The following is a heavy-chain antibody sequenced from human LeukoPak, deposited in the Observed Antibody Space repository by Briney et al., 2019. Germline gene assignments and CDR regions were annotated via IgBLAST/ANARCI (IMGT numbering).Heavy chain of an antibody. Sequence: GGSLRLSCATSGFTVSSSYLSWVRQAPGKGLEWASVIYSDGSTYYADSVKGRFTISRDNSKNTLYLQMNSLRAEDTAVYYCARDYYDSLDYWGQGTLVTVSS. J-gene: IGHJ4*02. CDR1: GFTVSSSY. D-gene: IGHD3-22*01. V-gene: IGHV3-66*02. CDR2: IYSDGST. CDR3: ARDYYDSLDY.